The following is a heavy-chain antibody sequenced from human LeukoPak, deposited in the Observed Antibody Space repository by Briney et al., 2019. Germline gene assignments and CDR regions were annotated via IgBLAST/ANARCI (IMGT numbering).Heavy chain of an antibody. CDR1: GGSISSNSYY. CDR2: IYYSGST. D-gene: IGHD3-22*01. J-gene: IGHJ4*02. V-gene: IGHV4-39*07. Sequence: SETLSLTCAVSGGSISSNSYYWGWIRQPPGKGLEWIGSIYYSGSTYYNPSLKSRVTISVDTSKNQFSLKLSSVTAADTAVYYCARTMKYYYDSSGYDYWGQGTLVTVSS. CDR3: ARTMKYYYDSSGYDY.